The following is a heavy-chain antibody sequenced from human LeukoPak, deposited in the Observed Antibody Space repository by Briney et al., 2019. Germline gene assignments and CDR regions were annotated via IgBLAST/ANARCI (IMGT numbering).Heavy chain of an antibody. V-gene: IGHV1-46*01. J-gene: IGHJ6*02. Sequence: ASVKVSCKASGYTFTSYYMHWVRQAPGQGLEWMGIINPSGGSTSYAQKFQGRVTMTRDTSTSTVYMELSSLRSEDTTVYYCARLSYDYVWGSSSYYYYGMDVWGQGTTITVSS. CDR2: INPSGGST. CDR3: ARLSYDYVWGSSSYYYYGMDV. D-gene: IGHD3-16*01. CDR1: GYTFTSYY.